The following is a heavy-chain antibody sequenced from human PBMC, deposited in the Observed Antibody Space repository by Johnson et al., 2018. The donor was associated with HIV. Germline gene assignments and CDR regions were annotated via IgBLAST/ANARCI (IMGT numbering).Heavy chain of an antibody. CDR2: IKRKIDGGTT. J-gene: IGHJ3*02. CDR1: GFTFSNAW. CDR3: AKHPDAFDI. Sequence: VQLVESGGGLVKPGESLRLSCAASGFTFSNAWMNWVRQAPGKGLEWVGRIKRKIDGGTTDYAAPVKGRFTISRDDSKNTLYLQMNSLKIEDTAVYYCAKHPDAFDIWGQGTMVTVSS. V-gene: IGHV3-15*01.